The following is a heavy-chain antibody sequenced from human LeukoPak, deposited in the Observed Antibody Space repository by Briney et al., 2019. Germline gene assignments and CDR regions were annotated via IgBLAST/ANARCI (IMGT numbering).Heavy chain of an antibody. J-gene: IGHJ4*02. V-gene: IGHV1-46*01. CDR1: GYTFTSYY. CDR3: AAHHPKYGSGSYYDY. CDR2: INPSGGGT. D-gene: IGHD3-10*01. Sequence: ASVKVSCKASGYTFTSYYIHWVRQAPGQGLEWMGIINPSGGGTSYAQKFQGRVTMTREDTSTSTVYMELSSLRSEDTAVYYCAAHHPKYGSGSYYDYWGQGTLVTVSS.